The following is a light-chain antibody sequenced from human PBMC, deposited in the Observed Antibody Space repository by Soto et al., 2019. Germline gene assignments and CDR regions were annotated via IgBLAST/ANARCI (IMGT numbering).Light chain of an antibody. Sequence: EIVLTQSPGTLSLSPGEGATLSCRASQSISSTYLAWYQQKPGQAPRLLIYGASSRATGIPDRFSGSGYGTDFTLSISRLEPGDFAVYYCQQYARSPYTFGQGTNLEIK. CDR1: QSISSTY. CDR2: GAS. V-gene: IGKV3-20*01. J-gene: IGKJ2*01. CDR3: QQYARSPYT.